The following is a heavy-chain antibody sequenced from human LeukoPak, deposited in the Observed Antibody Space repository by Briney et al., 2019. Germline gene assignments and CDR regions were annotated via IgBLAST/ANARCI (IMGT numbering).Heavy chain of an antibody. CDR2: INHSGTT. J-gene: IGHJ3*02. V-gene: IGHV4-34*01. CDR1: GGSFSGYY. D-gene: IGHD6-13*01. CDR3: ASWLRALHRTYIAAAGHRGHASDI. Sequence: SETLSLTCAVYGGSFSGYYWSWIRQPPGKGLEWIGEINHSGTTNYNPSLKSRVTISVDTSKNQFSLKLSSVTAADTAVYYCASWLRALHRTYIAAAGHRGHASDIWGQGTMVTVSS.